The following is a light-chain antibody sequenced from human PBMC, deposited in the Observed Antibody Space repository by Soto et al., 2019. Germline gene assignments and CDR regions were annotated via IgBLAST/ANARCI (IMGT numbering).Light chain of an antibody. CDR2: DVT. CDR3: SLYTSRSTWV. CDR1: SSDVGDYEH. Sequence: QSALTQPPSVSGSPGQSVTISCTVTSSDVGDYEHVSWYQQAPGTAPKLIIFDVTNRPSGVPDRCSGSKSGNTPSLTIFGLQAEDEADYYCSLYTSRSTWVFGGGTKLTVL. V-gene: IGLV2-18*01. J-gene: IGLJ3*02.